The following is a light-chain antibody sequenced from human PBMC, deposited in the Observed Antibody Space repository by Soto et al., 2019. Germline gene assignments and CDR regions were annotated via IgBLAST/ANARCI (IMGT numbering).Light chain of an antibody. J-gene: IGKJ4*01. Sequence: EIVMTQSPATLSVSPGERATLSCRATQSVSSSLAWYQQKPGQAPRLLIYDATTRATGVPARFRGSGSGSGTEFTLTIDSLQSEDFAVYYCQQYDNWPPLTFGDGTKVEIK. CDR1: QSVSSS. CDR3: QQYDNWPPLT. CDR2: DAT. V-gene: IGKV3-15*01.